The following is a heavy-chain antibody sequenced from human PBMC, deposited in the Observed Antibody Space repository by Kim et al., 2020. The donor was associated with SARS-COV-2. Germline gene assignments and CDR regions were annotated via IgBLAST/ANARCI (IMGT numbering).Heavy chain of an antibody. V-gene: IGHV3-48*02. CDR3: ASSMIVVVATSGAFDI. Sequence: SVKGRLPTPRDNAKNSLYLQMNSLRDEDTAVYYCASSMIVVVATSGAFDIWGQGTMVTVSS. D-gene: IGHD3-22*01. J-gene: IGHJ3*02.